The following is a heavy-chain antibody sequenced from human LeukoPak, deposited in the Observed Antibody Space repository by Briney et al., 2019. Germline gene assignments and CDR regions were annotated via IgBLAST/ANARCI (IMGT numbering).Heavy chain of an antibody. CDR2: IKSKTDGGTT. D-gene: IGHD3-10*02. J-gene: IGHJ4*02. CDR1: GFTFSNAW. V-gene: IGHV3-15*01. CDR3: TTARFDLFGVY. Sequence: PGESLTLSCAASGFTFSNAWMSWLRQAPGKGLDWVGRIKSKTDGGTTDYAAPVKGRFTISRDDSKNTLYLQMNSLKTEDTAVYYCTTARFDLFGVYWGQRTLVTVSS.